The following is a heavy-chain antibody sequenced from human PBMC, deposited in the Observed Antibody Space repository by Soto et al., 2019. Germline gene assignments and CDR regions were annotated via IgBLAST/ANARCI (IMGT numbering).Heavy chain of an antibody. V-gene: IGHV5-51*01. CDR3: ARPTAYSYGLTTAYYFNS. Sequence: PGESLKISCKGSGYSFSSYWTASVRQMPGKVLEYMGIIFPGDSDPRSSPSFQGQATIAGDKSIRSAYLQWRSLQASDSVLSYCARPTAYSYGLTTAYYFNSGGQGALVTVSS. CDR2: IFPGDSDP. D-gene: IGHD5-18*01. CDR1: GYSFSSYW. J-gene: IGHJ4*02.